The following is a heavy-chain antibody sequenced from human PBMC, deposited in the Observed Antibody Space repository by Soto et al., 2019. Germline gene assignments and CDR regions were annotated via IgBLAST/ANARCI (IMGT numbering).Heavy chain of an antibody. J-gene: IGHJ6*02. Sequence: ETLSLTCAVYGGSFSGYYWSWIRQPPGKGLEWIGEINHSGSTNYNPSLKSRVTISVDTSKNQFSLKLSSVTAADTAVYYCARERSRITIFGVVRVGYYGMDVWGQGTTVTVSS. CDR1: GGSFSGYY. D-gene: IGHD3-3*01. V-gene: IGHV4-34*01. CDR3: ARERSRITIFGVVRVGYYGMDV. CDR2: INHSGST.